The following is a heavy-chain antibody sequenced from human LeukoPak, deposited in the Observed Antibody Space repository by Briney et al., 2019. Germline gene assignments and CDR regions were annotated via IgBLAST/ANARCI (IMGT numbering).Heavy chain of an antibody. J-gene: IGHJ5*02. Sequence: SETLSLTCTVSGGSISSGDYYWSWIRQHPGKGLEWIGYIYYSGTTYHNPSLRSRVTISVDTSKNQFSLKLSSVTAADTAVYYCAREFGDLSVFWFDPWGQGTLVTVSS. CDR1: GGSISSGDYY. CDR3: AREFGDLSVFWFDP. D-gene: IGHD3-10*01. V-gene: IGHV4-31*03. CDR2: IYYSGTT.